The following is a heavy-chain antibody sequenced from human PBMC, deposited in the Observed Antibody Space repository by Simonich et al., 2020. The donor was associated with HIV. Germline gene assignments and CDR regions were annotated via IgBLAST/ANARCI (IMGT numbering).Heavy chain of an antibody. Sequence: QVQLVQSGAEVKKPGSSVKVSCKASGGTFSSYTISWVRQAPGQGLEWRRGIIPIFGTGNNAQKFQGRVTITADESTNTAYLELSSLRSEDTAVYYCARSYCSGVSCYSSNWFDPWGQGTLVTVSS. D-gene: IGHD2-15*01. CDR2: IIPIFGTG. CDR3: ARSYCSGVSCYSSNWFDP. J-gene: IGHJ5*02. CDR1: GGTFSSYT. V-gene: IGHV1-69*13.